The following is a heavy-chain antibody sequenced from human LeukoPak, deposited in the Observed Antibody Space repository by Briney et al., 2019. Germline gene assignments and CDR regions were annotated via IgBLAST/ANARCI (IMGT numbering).Heavy chain of an antibody. D-gene: IGHD3-22*01. Sequence: SVKVSCKASGGTFSSYAISWMRQAPGQGLEWMGRIIPILGIANYAQKFQGRVTITADKSTSTAYMELSSLRSEDTAVYYCARDRGYYDSSGYYDYYFDYWGQGTLVTVSS. J-gene: IGHJ4*02. V-gene: IGHV1-69*04. CDR3: ARDRGYYDSSGYYDYYFDY. CDR2: IIPILGIA. CDR1: GGTFSSYA.